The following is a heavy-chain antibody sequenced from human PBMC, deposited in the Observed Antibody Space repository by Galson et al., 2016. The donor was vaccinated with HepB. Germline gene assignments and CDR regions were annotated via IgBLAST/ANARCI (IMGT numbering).Heavy chain of an antibody. CDR1: GDSVSSNSAG. D-gene: IGHD7-27*01. J-gene: IGHJ4*02. CDR3: ARSYLLGRGFGW. V-gene: IGHV6-1*01. CDR2: TFYRSNWQN. Sequence: CAISGDSVSSNSAGWNWIRQSPSRGLEWLGRTFYRSNWQNDYAESVKSRITINPDTSKNQFSLKLNSGTPEDTAVYYCARSYLLGRGFGWWGQGTLVTVSS.